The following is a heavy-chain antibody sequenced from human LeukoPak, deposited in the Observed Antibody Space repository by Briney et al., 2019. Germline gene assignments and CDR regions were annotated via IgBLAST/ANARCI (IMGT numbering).Heavy chain of an antibody. V-gene: IGHV1-69*13. D-gene: IGHD6-6*01. CDR1: GYTFTSYG. Sequence: GASVKVSCKASGYTFTSYGISWVRQAPGQGLERMGGIIPIFGTANYAQEFQGRVTITADESTSTAYMELSSLRSEDTAVYYCARDQVSSSSPLPGTNWFDPWGQGTLVTVSS. CDR3: ARDQVSSSSPLPGTNWFDP. CDR2: IIPIFGTA. J-gene: IGHJ5*02.